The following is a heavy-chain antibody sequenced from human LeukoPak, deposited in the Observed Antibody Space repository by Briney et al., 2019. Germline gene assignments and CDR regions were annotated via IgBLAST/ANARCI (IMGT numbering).Heavy chain of an antibody. D-gene: IGHD6-19*01. Sequence: GGSLRLSCAASGFTFSSYAMSWVRQAPGKGLEWVSAISGSGGSTYYPDSVKGRFTISRDNSKTTLYLQMNSLRAEDTAVYYCAKGEQWLYSEYFQHWGQGTLVTVSS. V-gene: IGHV3-23*01. CDR3: AKGEQWLYSEYFQH. CDR1: GFTFSSYA. J-gene: IGHJ1*01. CDR2: ISGSGGST.